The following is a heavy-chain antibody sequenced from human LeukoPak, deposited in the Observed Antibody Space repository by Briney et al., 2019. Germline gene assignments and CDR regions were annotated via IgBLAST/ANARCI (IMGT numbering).Heavy chain of an antibody. V-gene: IGHV1-24*01. J-gene: IGHJ4*02. CDR2: FDPEDGET. D-gene: IGHD6-6*01. Sequence: ASVKVSCKVSGYTLTELSMHWVRQAPGKGLEWMGGFDPEDGETIYAQKFQGRVTITEDTSTDTAYMELRSLRSDDTAVYYCARGLGYSSSSGRDYWGQGTLVTVSS. CDR3: ARGLGYSSSSGRDY. CDR1: GYTLTELS.